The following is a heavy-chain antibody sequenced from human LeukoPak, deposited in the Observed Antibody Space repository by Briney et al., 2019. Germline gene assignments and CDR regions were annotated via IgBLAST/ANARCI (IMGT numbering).Heavy chain of an antibody. Sequence: GGSLRLSCAASGFTFSSYWMSWVRQAPGKGLEWVANIKQDGSEKYYVDSVKGRFTISRDNSKNTLYLQMNSLRAEDTAVYYCAKEVPYLPYWGQGTLVTVSS. CDR1: GFTFSSYW. D-gene: IGHD2-21*01. CDR2: IKQDGSEK. J-gene: IGHJ4*02. V-gene: IGHV3-7*03. CDR3: AKEVPYLPY.